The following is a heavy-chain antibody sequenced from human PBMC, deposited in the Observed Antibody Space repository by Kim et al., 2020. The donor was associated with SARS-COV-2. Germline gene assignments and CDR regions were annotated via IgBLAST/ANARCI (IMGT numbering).Heavy chain of an antibody. CDR3: ARDRRGDYYGSGRRYYYYGMDV. CDR2: ISSSSSYI. V-gene: IGHV3-21*01. D-gene: IGHD3-10*01. J-gene: IGHJ6*02. Sequence: GGSLRLSCAASGFTFSSYSMNWVRRAPGKGLEWVSSISSSSSYIYYADSVKGRFTISRDNAKNSLYLQMNSLRAEDTAVYYCARDRRGDYYGSGRRYYYYGMDVWGQGTTVTVSS. CDR1: GFTFSSYS.